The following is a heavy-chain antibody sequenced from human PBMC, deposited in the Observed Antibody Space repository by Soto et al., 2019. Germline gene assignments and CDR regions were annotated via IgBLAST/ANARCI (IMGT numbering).Heavy chain of an antibody. J-gene: IGHJ4*02. Sequence: GGSLRLSCAASGFTFGSYTMNWVRQAPGKGLEWVSAISGSGGSTSYGDSVKGRFTISRDNSRNTLNLQMNSLRAEDTAVYSCVKARDFGDYLFGFWGQGTLVTVSS. V-gene: IGHV3-23*01. CDR3: VKARDFGDYLFGF. D-gene: IGHD4-17*01. CDR2: ISGSGGST. CDR1: GFTFGSYT.